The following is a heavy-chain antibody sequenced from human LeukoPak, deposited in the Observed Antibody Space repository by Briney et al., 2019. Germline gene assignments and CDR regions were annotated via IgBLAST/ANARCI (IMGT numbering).Heavy chain of an antibody. V-gene: IGHV3-48*03. Sequence: PGGSLRLSCTASGFTFSGSDFNWVRQAPGKGLEWVSYIVSSGSTAYYADSVKGRFTISRDNAKNSLYLQMNSLRAEDTAVYYCARGADYFDFWGQGTLVTVSS. J-gene: IGHJ4*02. CDR2: IVSSGSTA. CDR3: ARGADYFDF. CDR1: GFTFSGSD.